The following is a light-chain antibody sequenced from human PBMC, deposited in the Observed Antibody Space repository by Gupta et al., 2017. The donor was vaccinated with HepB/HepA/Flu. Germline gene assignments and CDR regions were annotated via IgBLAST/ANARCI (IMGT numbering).Light chain of an antibody. CDR1: QSLLHSNGYNY. CDR2: LGS. V-gene: IGKV2-28*01. CDR3: MQALQTPWT. J-gene: IGKJ1*01. Sequence: DIVTTQSPLSLPVTPGEPASISCRSSQSLLHSNGYNYLDWYLQKPGQSPQLLIYLGSNRASGVPDRFSGSGSVTDFTLKISRVEAEDVGVYYCMQALQTPWTFGQGTKVEIK.